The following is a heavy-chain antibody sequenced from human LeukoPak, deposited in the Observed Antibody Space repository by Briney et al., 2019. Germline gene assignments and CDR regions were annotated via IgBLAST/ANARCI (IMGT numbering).Heavy chain of an antibody. CDR1: GFTFSSYG. CDR2: ISGSGGST. J-gene: IGHJ4*02. D-gene: IGHD4-17*01. V-gene: IGHV3-23*01. Sequence: GGSLRLSCAASGFTFSSYGMSWVRQAPGKGLEWVSAISGSGGSTYYADSVKGRFTISRDNSKNTLYLQINSLRAEDTAVYYCAKVPRGSVDYGDYVFDYWGQGTLVTVSS. CDR3: AKVPRGSVDYGDYVFDY.